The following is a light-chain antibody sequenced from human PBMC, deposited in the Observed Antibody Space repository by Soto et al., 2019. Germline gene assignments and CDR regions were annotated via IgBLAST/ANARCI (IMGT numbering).Light chain of an antibody. CDR3: QQYGSSGT. Sequence: EIVLTHSPGTLSLSPGEIATLSCGASQSFTSNYLAWYQQKPGQAPRLLIYGASNRATGIPDRFSGSGSGTDFTLTISRLEPEDFAVYYCQQYGSSGTFGQGTKVDIK. CDR2: GAS. V-gene: IGKV3-20*01. CDR1: QSFTSNY. J-gene: IGKJ1*01.